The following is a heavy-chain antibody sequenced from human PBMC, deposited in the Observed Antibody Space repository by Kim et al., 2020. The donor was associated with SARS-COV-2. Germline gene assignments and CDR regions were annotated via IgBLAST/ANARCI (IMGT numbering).Heavy chain of an antibody. D-gene: IGHD3-10*01. CDR3: ATRAVVRGVITYFDF. V-gene: IGHV4-39*01. CDR2: IYSSGST. J-gene: IGHJ4*02. Sequence: SETLSLTCTVSGGSISTTSYSWGWIRQPPGKGLEWIGNIYSSGSTYYSSSLRSRVTLSVDTSKNQFSLRLSSVTAADTALYYCATRAVVRGVITYFDFWGQGSLVTVSS. CDR1: GGSISTTSYS.